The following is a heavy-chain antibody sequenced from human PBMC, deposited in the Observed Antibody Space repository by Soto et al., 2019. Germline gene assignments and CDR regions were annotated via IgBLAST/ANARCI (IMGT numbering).Heavy chain of an antibody. CDR2: IIPVFGTT. CDR3: ARGNATEIGVTTYYAMDV. CDR1: GGSLSNYG. V-gene: IGHV1-69*14. J-gene: IGHJ6*02. Sequence: QVQLVQAGADVKKPGTSVKVSCKASGGSLSNYGISWVRQSPVQGLEWMGAIIPVFGTTNYAQKFQDRVPITADKSKTTVYMEVRSLTAEDTAVYYCARGNATEIGVTTYYAMDVWGQGTTVTVSS. D-gene: IGHD4-17*01.